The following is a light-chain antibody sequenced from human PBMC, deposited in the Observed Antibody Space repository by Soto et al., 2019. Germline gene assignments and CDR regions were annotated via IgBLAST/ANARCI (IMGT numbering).Light chain of an antibody. Sequence: QSALTQPRSVSGSPGQSVTISCTGTSSDVGGYNYVSWYQQHPGKAPKLMIYDVSKRPSGVPDRFFGSKSGNTASLTISGLQAEDEADYYCCSYAGSYTWVFGGGTKLTVL. CDR2: DVS. V-gene: IGLV2-11*01. CDR3: CSYAGSYTWV. J-gene: IGLJ3*02. CDR1: SSDVGGYNY.